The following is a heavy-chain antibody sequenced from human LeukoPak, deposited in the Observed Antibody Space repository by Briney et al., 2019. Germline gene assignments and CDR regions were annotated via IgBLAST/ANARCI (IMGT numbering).Heavy chain of an antibody. Sequence: SETLSLTCTVSGSSISTYYWSWIRQPPGKGLEWIGYLFNSGSTNYNPSLRSRVVMSADTSKKQFSLKLRSVTAADTAVYYCARAQWNSGGYTFDYWGQGTLVTVSS. J-gene: IGHJ4*02. D-gene: IGHD1-26*01. CDR1: GSSISTYY. CDR2: LFNSGST. V-gene: IGHV4-59*08. CDR3: ARAQWNSGGYTFDY.